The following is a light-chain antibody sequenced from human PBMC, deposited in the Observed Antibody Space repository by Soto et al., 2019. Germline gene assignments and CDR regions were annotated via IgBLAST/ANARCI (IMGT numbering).Light chain of an antibody. V-gene: IGKV3-11*01. CDR2: DAS. CDR1: ESVNNY. J-gene: IGKJ2*01. Sequence: EVVLTQSPATLSLSPGERATLSCRASESVNNYLAWYQQKPGQAPRLLIYDASNRATGIPARFSGSGSGTDFTLTISSLEPEDFAVYFCQRRGDWPLYTFGQGTKLEIK. CDR3: QRRGDWPLYT.